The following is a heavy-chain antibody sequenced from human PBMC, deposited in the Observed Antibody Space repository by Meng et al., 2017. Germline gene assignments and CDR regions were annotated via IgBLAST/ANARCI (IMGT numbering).Heavy chain of an antibody. CDR2: ISAHNGNT. D-gene: IGHD3-9*01. V-gene: IGHV1-18*01. Sequence: ASVKVSCKASGYTFTSYGISWVRQAPGQGLEWMGWISAHNGNTNYAQKLQGRVTMTTDTSTSTAYMELRSLRSDDTAVYYCARSPETYYDILTGYYRGIYNDYWGQGTLVTVSS. CDR3: ARSPETYYDILTGYYRGIYNDY. J-gene: IGHJ4*02. CDR1: GYTFTSYG.